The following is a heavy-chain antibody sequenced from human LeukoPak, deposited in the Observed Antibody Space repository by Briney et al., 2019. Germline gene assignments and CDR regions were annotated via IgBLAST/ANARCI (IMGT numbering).Heavy chain of an antibody. D-gene: IGHD5-18*01. CDR1: GYTLTELS. J-gene: IGHJ4*02. CDR2: FDPEDGET. V-gene: IGHV1-24*01. Sequence: GSVKVSCKVSGYTLTELSMHWARQAPGKGLEWMGGFDPEDGETIYAQKFQGRVTMTEDTSTDTAYMELSSLRSEDTAVYYCATGYRGYSYGHDYWGQGTLVTVAS. CDR3: ATGYRGYSYGHDY.